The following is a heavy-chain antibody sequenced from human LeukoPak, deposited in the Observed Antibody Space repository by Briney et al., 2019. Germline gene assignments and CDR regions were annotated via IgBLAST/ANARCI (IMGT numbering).Heavy chain of an antibody. V-gene: IGHV3-30*01. Sequence: HSGGSLRLSCAASGFTFSSYAMHWVRQAPGKGLEWVAVISYDGSNKYYADSVKGRFTISRDNSKNTLYLQMNSLRAEDTAVYYCARDRPIAAAGTAFDYWGQGTLVTVSS. D-gene: IGHD6-13*01. CDR2: ISYDGSNK. CDR1: GFTFSSYA. J-gene: IGHJ4*02. CDR3: ARDRPIAAAGTAFDY.